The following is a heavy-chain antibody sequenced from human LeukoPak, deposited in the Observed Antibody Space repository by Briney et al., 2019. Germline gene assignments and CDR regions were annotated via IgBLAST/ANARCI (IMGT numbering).Heavy chain of an antibody. CDR2: INQSGST. CDR3: ATSTLTV. CDR1: GYSISSGYY. V-gene: IGHV4-38-2*02. J-gene: IGHJ4*02. D-gene: IGHD2/OR15-2a*01. Sequence: SETLSLTCTVSGYSISSGYYWSWIRQPPGKGLEWIGEINQSGSTNYNPSFKSRVTISVDTSKNQFALKLRSVTAADTAMYYCATSTLTVWGQGTLVTVSS.